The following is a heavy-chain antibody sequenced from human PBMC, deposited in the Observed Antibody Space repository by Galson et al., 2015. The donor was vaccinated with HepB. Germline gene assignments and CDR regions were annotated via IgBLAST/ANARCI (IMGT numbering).Heavy chain of an antibody. J-gene: IGHJ6*02. CDR2: IYSGGST. D-gene: IGHD2-8*01. Sequence: SLRLSCAASGFTVSRNYMSWVRQAPGKGLEWVSVIYSGGSTYYADSVKGRFTISRDNSKNTLYLQMNSLRAEDTAVYYCARVGRNGVGYYGMDVWGQGTTVTVSS. V-gene: IGHV3-53*01. CDR1: GFTVSRNY. CDR3: ARVGRNGVGYYGMDV.